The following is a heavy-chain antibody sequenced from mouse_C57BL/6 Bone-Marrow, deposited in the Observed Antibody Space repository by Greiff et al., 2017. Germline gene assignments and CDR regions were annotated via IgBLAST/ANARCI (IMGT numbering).Heavy chain of an antibody. V-gene: IGHV5-4*01. CDR2: ISAGGSYT. CDR1: GFTFSSYA. Sequence: EVQLVESGGGLVKPGGSLKLSCAASGFTFSSYAMSWVRQTPEKRLEWVATISAGGSYTYYPDNVKGRFTISRDNAKNNLYLQMSHLKSEDTAMYYGARDFTTVVDWYFDVGGTGTTVTVSS. D-gene: IGHD1-1*01. CDR3: ARDFTTVVDWYFDV. J-gene: IGHJ1*03.